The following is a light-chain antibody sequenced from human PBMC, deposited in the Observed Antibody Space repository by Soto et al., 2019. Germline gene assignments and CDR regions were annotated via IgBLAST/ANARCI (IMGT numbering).Light chain of an antibody. J-gene: IGKJ2*01. V-gene: IGKV3-20*01. CDR1: QSVSSSY. CDR2: GAS. CDR3: QQYGSSLLYT. Sequence: EIVLTQSPGTLSLSPGERATLSCRASQSVSSSYLAGYQQKPGQAPRLLIYGASSRATGIPDRFRGSGSGTDFKLTISRLEPEEFAGDYCQQYGSSLLYTFGQGTNLEIK.